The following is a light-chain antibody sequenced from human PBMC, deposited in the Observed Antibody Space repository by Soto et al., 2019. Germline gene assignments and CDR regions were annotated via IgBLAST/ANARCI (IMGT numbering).Light chain of an antibody. J-gene: IGKJ4*01. CDR2: GAS. CDR1: QSISSY. Sequence: EIVLTQSPGTLSLSPGERATLSCRASQSISSYLAWYQQKPGQAPRLLIYGASSRATGIPDRFSGSGSGTDFTLTISRLEAEDFAVYFCQQYGSSPTFGGGTKVEIK. CDR3: QQYGSSPT. V-gene: IGKV3-20*01.